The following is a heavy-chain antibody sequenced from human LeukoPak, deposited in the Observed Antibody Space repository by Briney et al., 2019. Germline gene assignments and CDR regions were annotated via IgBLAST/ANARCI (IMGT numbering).Heavy chain of an antibody. V-gene: IGHV1-24*01. CDR3: ATAEFWSGYLVY. CDR1: GYTLTELS. CDR2: FDPEDGET. D-gene: IGHD3-3*01. Sequence: ASVKVSCTVSGYTLTELSMHWVRQAPGKGLEWMGGFDPEDGETIYAQKFQGRVTMTEDTSTDTAYMELSSLRSEDTAVYYCATAEFWSGYLVYWGQGTLVTVSS. J-gene: IGHJ4*02.